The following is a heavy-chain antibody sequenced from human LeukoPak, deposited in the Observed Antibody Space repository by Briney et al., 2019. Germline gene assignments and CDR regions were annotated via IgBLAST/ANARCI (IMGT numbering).Heavy chain of an antibody. V-gene: IGHV3-7*03. CDR2: IKQDGSEK. J-gene: IGHJ5*02. CDR1: GFTFSSYW. CDR3: AGYYYDSSRAFDL. D-gene: IGHD3-22*01. Sequence: GGSLGLSCAASGFTFSSYWMSWVRQAPGKGLEWVANIKQDGSEKYYVDSVKGRFTISRDNAKNSLYLQVNSLRAEDTALYYCAGYYYDSSRAFDLWGQGTLVTVSA.